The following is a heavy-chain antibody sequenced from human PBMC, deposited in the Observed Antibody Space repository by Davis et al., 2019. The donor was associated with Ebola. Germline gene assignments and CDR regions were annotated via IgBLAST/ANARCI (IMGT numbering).Heavy chain of an antibody. CDR2: IGTAGDT. CDR3: ARGHVWGDAFDI. V-gene: IGHV3-13*01. J-gene: IGHJ3*02. CDR1: GFTFSSYD. Sequence: GESLKISCAASGFTFSSYDMHWVRQATGKGLEWVSAIGTAGDTYYPGPVKGRFTISRENAKNSLYLQMHSLRAGDTAVYYCARGHVWGDAFDIWGQGTMVTVSS. D-gene: IGHD2-8*01.